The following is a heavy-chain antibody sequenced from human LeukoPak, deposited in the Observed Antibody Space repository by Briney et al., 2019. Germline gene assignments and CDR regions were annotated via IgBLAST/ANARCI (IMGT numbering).Heavy chain of an antibody. CDR1: GDSISTYY. Sequence: SETLSLTCTVSGDSISTYYWSWIRQPPGGGLDWIGAIYDSGSTKYNPSLKSRVTVSVDTSRSQFSLKLSSVTAADTAVYYCARVFRSGGNCYFDYWGRGILVTVSS. J-gene: IGHJ4*02. V-gene: IGHV4-59*01. CDR3: ARVFRSGGNCYFDY. CDR2: IYDSGST. D-gene: IGHD2-15*01.